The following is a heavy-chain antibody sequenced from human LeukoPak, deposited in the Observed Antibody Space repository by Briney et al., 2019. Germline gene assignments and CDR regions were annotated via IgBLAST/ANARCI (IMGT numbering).Heavy chain of an antibody. Sequence: SETLSLTCTVSGYSISSGYYWGWIRQPPGKGLEWIGSIYHSGSTYYNPSLKSRVTISVDTSKNQFSLKLSSVTAADTAVYYCARKPPLRFLEWLSHYYYYYYMDVWDKGTTVTVSS. D-gene: IGHD3-3*01. CDR2: IYHSGST. J-gene: IGHJ6*03. CDR3: ARKPPLRFLEWLSHYYYYYYMDV. V-gene: IGHV4-38-2*02. CDR1: GYSISSGYY.